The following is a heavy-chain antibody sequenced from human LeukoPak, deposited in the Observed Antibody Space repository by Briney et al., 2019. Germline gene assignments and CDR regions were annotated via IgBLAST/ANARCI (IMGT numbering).Heavy chain of an antibody. D-gene: IGHD3-10*01. V-gene: IGHV3-23*01. J-gene: IGHJ6*03. CDR3: AKGGAVSSKSITMIRGTRRYYYYMDV. Sequence: PGGSLRLSRAASGFTFSSCGMSWVRQAPGKGLEWVSALSDSVSSTFYADSVKGRFTISRDNSKNTLYLQMNRLRAEDTAVYYCAKGGAVSSKSITMIRGTRRYYYYMDVWGKGTTVTIFS. CDR1: GFTFSSCG. CDR2: LSDSVSST.